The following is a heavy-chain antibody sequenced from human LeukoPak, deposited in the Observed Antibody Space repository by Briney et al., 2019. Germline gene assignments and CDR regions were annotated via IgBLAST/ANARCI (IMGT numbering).Heavy chain of an antibody. CDR1: GCTFSSYS. D-gene: IGHD6-13*01. CDR2: IIPIFGTA. V-gene: IGHV1-69*05. Sequence: GASVNVSCKASGCTFSSYSIRWVRQAPGQGLEWMRGIIPIFGTANYAQKFQGRVTITTDESTSTAYMELRSLRSEDTAVYYCASAPTGYSSSWGQGTLVTVSS. J-gene: IGHJ4*02. CDR3: ASAPTGYSSS.